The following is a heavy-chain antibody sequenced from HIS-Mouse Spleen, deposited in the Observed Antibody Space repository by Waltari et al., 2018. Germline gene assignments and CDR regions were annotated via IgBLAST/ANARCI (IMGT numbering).Heavy chain of an antibody. V-gene: IGHV3-48*01. D-gene: IGHD3-3*01. CDR2: ISSSSTI. Sequence: EVQLVESGGGLVQPGGSLRLSCAASGFTFSSYSMNWVRQAPGKGLEWVSYISSSSTIYYADSVKGRFTISRDNAKNSLYLQMNSLRAEDTAVYYCARDDPITIFGVVINPWGQGTLVTVSS. CDR3: ARDDPITIFGVVINP. J-gene: IGHJ5*02. CDR1: GFTFSSYS.